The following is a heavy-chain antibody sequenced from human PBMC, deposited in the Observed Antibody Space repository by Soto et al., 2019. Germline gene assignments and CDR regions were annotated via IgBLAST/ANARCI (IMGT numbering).Heavy chain of an antibody. Sequence: ASVKVSCKVSGYTLTELSMHWVRQAPGKGLEWMGGFDPEDGETIYAQKFQGRVTMTEDTSTDTAYMELSSLRSEDTAVYYCATGPYSSSWTALGYWGQGTLVTVSS. CDR1: GYTLTELS. CDR3: ATGPYSSSWTALGY. CDR2: FDPEDGET. J-gene: IGHJ4*02. D-gene: IGHD6-13*01. V-gene: IGHV1-24*01.